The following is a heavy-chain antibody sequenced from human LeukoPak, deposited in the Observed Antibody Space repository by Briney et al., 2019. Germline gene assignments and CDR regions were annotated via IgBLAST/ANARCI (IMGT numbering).Heavy chain of an antibody. J-gene: IGHJ6*03. V-gene: IGHV4-38-2*02. D-gene: IGHD6-13*01. CDR2: IYHSGST. CDR3: ARERYSSSWYGVGYYYYMDV. CDR1: GYSISSGYY. Sequence: SETLSLTCTVSGYSISSGYYWGWIRQPPGKGLEWIGSIYHSGSTYYNPSLKSRVTISVDTSKNQFSLKLSSVTAADTAVYYCARERYSSSWYGVGYYYYMDVWGKGTTVTISS.